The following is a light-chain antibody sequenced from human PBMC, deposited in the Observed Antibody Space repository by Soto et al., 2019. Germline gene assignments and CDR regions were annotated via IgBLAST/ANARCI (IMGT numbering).Light chain of an antibody. V-gene: IGKV1-5*01. CDR2: QSS. J-gene: IGKJ4*01. CDR1: QSIISW. CDR3: QQYNSHPT. Sequence: DIQMSQSPSTLSSSLGDRVTITCRASQSIISWLAWYQQKPGKAPKLLIYQSSSRDSGVPARFSASGSGTDFPPTISRLQPDDFATYYRQQYNSHPTFGGGTKVDI.